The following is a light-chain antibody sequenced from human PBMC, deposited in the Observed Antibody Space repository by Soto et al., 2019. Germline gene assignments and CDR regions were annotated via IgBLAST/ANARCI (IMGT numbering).Light chain of an antibody. CDR3: QQTFNTPHT. V-gene: IGKV1-39*01. CDR1: QNISSY. J-gene: IGKJ2*01. Sequence: DVQLTQSPSSLSASVGDRVTITCRASQNISSYLNWYQQRPGTAPKFLIYAASSLQSGVPSRFSGSESGTDFTLIISGLQPEDSGFYFCQQTFNTPHTFGQGTKLEI. CDR2: AAS.